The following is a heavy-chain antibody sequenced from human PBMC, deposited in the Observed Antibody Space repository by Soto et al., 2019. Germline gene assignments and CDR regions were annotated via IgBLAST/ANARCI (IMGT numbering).Heavy chain of an antibody. D-gene: IGHD3-10*01. CDR1: GYTFTAYH. CDR3: ARNMAYYYGRGRGHGHGV. CDR2: VTPKFGDT. V-gene: IGHV1-2*02. J-gene: IGHJ6*02. Sequence: QVRLVQSGAEVKEPGDSVRVSCEASGYTFTAYHIHCVRQAPGQGLEWMGWVTPKFGDTVYAQDFQGEPSPPRDTSVSTGYMALSRSTSAVTAIYYSARNMAYYYGRGRGHGHGVWGPGPTVIVFS.